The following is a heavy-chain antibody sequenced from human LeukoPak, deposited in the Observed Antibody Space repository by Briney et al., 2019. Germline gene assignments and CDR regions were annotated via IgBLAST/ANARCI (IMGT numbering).Heavy chain of an antibody. CDR2: IIPIFGTA. Sequence: ASVKVSCKASGGTFSSYAISWVRQAPGQRLEWMGGIIPIFGTANYAQKFQGRVTITADESTSTAYMELSSLRSEDTAVYYCARPYDFWSGRXYYYXMDVWGQGTTVTVSS. CDR1: GGTFSSYA. CDR3: ARPYDFWSGRXYYYXMDV. D-gene: IGHD3-3*01. J-gene: IGHJ6*02. V-gene: IGHV1-69*13.